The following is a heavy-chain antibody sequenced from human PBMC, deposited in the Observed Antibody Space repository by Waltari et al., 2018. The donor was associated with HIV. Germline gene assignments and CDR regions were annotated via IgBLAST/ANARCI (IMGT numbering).Heavy chain of an antibody. J-gene: IGHJ4*02. Sequence: QVQLVESGGGVVQPGRSLRLSCAASGFTFSRFGMHWVRQAPGKGLEWLAVVWYYGKNKYYADSVKGRFTVSRDNSKNTLFLQMNSLRVDDTAVYYCARTPYDTSGYCFDYWGQGTLVTVSS. CDR3: ARTPYDTSGYCFDY. V-gene: IGHV3-33*01. CDR1: GFTFSRFG. CDR2: VWYYGKNK. D-gene: IGHD3-22*01.